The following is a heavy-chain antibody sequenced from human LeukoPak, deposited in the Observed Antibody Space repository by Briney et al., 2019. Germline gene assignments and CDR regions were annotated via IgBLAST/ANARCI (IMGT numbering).Heavy chain of an antibody. CDR3: ARGGVVPAAILNHYYYYGMDV. D-gene: IGHD2-2*01. J-gene: IGHJ6*02. CDR1: GGSFSGYY. V-gene: IGHV4-34*01. Sequence: SETLSLTCAVYGGSFSGYYWSWIRQPPGKGLEWIGEINHSGSTNYNPSLKSRVTISVDTSKNQFSLKLSSVTAADTAVYYCARGGVVPAAILNHYYYYGMDVWGQGTTVTVSS. CDR2: INHSGST.